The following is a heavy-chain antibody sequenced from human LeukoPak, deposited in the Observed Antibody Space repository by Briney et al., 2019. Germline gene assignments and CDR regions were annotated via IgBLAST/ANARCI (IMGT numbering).Heavy chain of an antibody. V-gene: IGHV1-2*02. CDR3: AAALDLDYSMISDF. J-gene: IGHJ4*02. Sequence: ASVKVSSKPSGYTFTVYFMHWVRQAPGQGLQWLGWINLNSGYTNYARRFQGRVTMTRDTAITTAYMDLRGLRSDDTAVYYCAAALDLDYSMISDFWGQGTLVTVSS. CDR1: GYTFTVYF. D-gene: IGHD4-11*01. CDR2: INLNSGYT.